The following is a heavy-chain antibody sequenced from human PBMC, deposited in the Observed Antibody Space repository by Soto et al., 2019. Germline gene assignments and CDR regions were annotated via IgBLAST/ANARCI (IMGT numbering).Heavy chain of an antibody. CDR1: GFTFGDYV. D-gene: IGHD3-22*01. CDR3: TSTFYYDTSGYYPPYYYYGMDV. CDR2: IRSKGYSGTT. J-gene: IGHJ6*02. Sequence: GSLRLSCTASGFTFGDYVMSWFRQAPGKGLEWVGFIRSKGYSGTTEYAASVKGRFTISRDDSKSIAYLLMNSLKTEDTDVYYCTSTFYYDTSGYYPPYYYYGMDVWCQGTTVTVSS. V-gene: IGHV3-49*03.